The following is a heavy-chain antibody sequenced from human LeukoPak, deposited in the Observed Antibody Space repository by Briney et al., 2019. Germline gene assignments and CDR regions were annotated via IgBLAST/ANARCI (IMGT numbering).Heavy chain of an antibody. CDR2: INPSGGST. CDR3: ARDLVVGYCSSTSCYDAWFDP. CDR1: GGTFSSYA. V-gene: IGHV1-46*01. Sequence: ASVKVSCKASGGTFSSYAISWVRQAPGQGLEWMGIINPSGGSTSYAQKFQGRVTMTRDTSTSTVYMELSSLRSEDTAVYYCARDLVVGYCSSTSCYDAWFDPWGQGTLVTVSS. J-gene: IGHJ5*02. D-gene: IGHD2-2*03.